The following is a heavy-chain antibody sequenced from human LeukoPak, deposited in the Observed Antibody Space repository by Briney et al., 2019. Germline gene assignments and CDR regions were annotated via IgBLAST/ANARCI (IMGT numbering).Heavy chain of an antibody. CDR2: INHSGST. CDR1: GGSFSGYY. V-gene: IGHV4-34*01. Sequence: RASETLSLTCAVYGGSFSGYYWSWIRQPPGKWLEWIGEINHSGSTNYNPSLKSRVTISVDTSKNQFSLKLSSVTAADTAVYYCARDKGGLGRGYYYMDVWGKGTTVTVSS. D-gene: IGHD3/OR15-3a*01. J-gene: IGHJ6*03. CDR3: ARDKGGLGRGYYYMDV.